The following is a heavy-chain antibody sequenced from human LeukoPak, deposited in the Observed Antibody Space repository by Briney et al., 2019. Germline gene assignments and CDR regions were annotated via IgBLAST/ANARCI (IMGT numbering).Heavy chain of an antibody. CDR2: IVVASGNT. CDR1: GFTFTNSA. Sequence: CVKVSCKASGFTFTNSAMQWVRPARGQRLEWIGWIVVASGNTKYAQKFQERVTITRDMSTSTAYMELSSLSPEDTAVYYCAAAPIEMQQRGFDYWGQGTLVTVSS. CDR3: AAAPIEMQQRGFDY. D-gene: IGHD5-24*01. V-gene: IGHV1-58*02. J-gene: IGHJ4*02.